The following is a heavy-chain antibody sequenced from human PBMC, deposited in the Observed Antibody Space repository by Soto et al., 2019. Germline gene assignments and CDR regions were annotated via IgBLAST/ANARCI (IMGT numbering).Heavy chain of an antibody. Sequence: QVQLVQSGAEVKKPGASVKVSCKTSGYSFIDHGITWVRQAPGQGLEFMGWISGYNGNAYYAQKFQGRVSMTTDTRTATGYMELRSLTSDDTAVYFCARGVGAPFGSSVGRDVWGQGTTVPVSS. CDR3: ARGVGAPFGSSVGRDV. CDR1: GYSFIDHG. D-gene: IGHD1-26*01. CDR2: ISGYNGNA. V-gene: IGHV1-18*04. J-gene: IGHJ6*02.